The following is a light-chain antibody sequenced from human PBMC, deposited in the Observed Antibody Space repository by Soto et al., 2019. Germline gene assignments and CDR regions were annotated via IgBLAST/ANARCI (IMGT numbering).Light chain of an antibody. J-gene: IGKJ5*01. CDR3: QQRSDWPLT. CDR1: QSVTSY. Sequence: EIVLTQSAATLSLSPGERATLSCRASQSVTSYLAWYQQKPGQAPRLLIYDVSNRASGIPARFSGSGSETDFTLTISSLEPEDFAVYYCQQRSDWPLTFGQGTRPEIK. CDR2: DVS. V-gene: IGKV3-11*01.